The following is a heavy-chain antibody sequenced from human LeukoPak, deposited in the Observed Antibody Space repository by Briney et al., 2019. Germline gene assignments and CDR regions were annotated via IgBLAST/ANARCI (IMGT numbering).Heavy chain of an antibody. CDR2: ITTSDGNT. Sequence: GGSLRLSCAASGLTFSSYTMSWVRQAPGKGLEWVSTITTSDGNTYYADSVKGRFTVSRDNSKNTLFLQMNSLRAEDTAVYYCAKDGGLWVSAHWGDSWGRGTLVTVSS. CDR3: AKDGGLWVSAHWGDS. J-gene: IGHJ4*02. V-gene: IGHV3-23*01. D-gene: IGHD7-27*01. CDR1: GLTFSSYT.